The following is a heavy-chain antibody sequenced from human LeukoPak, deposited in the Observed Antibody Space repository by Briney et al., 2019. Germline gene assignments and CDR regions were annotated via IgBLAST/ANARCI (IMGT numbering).Heavy chain of an antibody. D-gene: IGHD6-13*01. CDR3: AREPTSLAAAGAGDY. CDR1: GYTFTSYA. V-gene: IGHV1-3*01. Sequence: ASVKVSCKGSGYTFTSYAMHWVRQAPGQRLEWMGWINAGNGNTKYSQKFQGRVTITRDTSASTAYMELSSLRSEDTAVYYCAREPTSLAAAGAGDYWGQGTLVTVSS. J-gene: IGHJ4*02. CDR2: INAGNGNT.